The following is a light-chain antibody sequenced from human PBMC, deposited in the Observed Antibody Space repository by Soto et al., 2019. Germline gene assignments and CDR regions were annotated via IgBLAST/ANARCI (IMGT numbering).Light chain of an antibody. CDR2: KVS. Sequence: VVMTQSPLSLPVTLGQPASISCRSSQSLVYSDGNTYLHWFQHRPGQSPRRLIYKVSNRDSGVPDRFSGSGSGTDFTLKISRVEAEDVGVYYCMQSTYWPEATLFGQGTKVEIK. J-gene: IGKJ1*01. CDR1: QSLVYSDGNTY. V-gene: IGKV2-30*01. CDR3: MQSTYWPEATL.